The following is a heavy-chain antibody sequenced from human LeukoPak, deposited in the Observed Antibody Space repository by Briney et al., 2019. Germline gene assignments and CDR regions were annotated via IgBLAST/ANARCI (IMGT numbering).Heavy chain of an antibody. Sequence: PSETLSLTCTVSGGSVSRNSDYWGWIRQLPGKGLEWIGSIYYGGSTYYNPPLKSRVTISVDTSKNQFSLMVSSVTVADTGVYYCARLSVAAAGGGYFDYWGQGTLVTVSS. V-gene: IGHV4-39*07. CDR3: ARLSVAAAGGGYFDY. CDR1: GGSVSRNSDY. D-gene: IGHD6-13*01. J-gene: IGHJ4*02. CDR2: IYYGGST.